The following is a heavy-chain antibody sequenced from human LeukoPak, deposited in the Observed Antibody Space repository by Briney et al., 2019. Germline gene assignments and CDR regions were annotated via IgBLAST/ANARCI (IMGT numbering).Heavy chain of an antibody. CDR1: GFTFSSYW. Sequence: GGSLRLSCAAFGFTFSSYWMSWVRQAPGKGLEWVANIKQDGSEKYYVDSVKGRFTISRDNAKNSLYLQMNSLRAEDTAVYYCARDAYRGYYFDYWGQGTLVTVSS. V-gene: IGHV3-7*03. CDR3: ARDAYRGYYFDY. D-gene: IGHD4-11*01. J-gene: IGHJ4*02. CDR2: IKQDGSEK.